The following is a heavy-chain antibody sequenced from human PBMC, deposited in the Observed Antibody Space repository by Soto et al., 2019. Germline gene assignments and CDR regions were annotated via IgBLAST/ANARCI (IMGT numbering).Heavy chain of an antibody. CDR3: ARTTAVPNTLRSRYFFDY. J-gene: IGHJ4*02. V-gene: IGHV4-61*01. Sequence: SETLSLTCSVSGGAVSNKTYYWSWTRQPPGKRLEWIGYLYYSGTTNYNPSLKSRVTISVDLSKNQFSLRLSSVTTADTALYYCARTTAVPNTLRSRYFFDYWGQGTLVTVSS. CDR1: GGAVSNKTYY. D-gene: IGHD4-17*01. CDR2: LYYSGTT.